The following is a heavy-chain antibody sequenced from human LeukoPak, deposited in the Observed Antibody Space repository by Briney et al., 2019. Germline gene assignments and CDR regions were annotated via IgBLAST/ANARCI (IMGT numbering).Heavy chain of an antibody. J-gene: IGHJ4*02. Sequence: GGSLRLSCAASGFTFSSYSMNWVRQAPGKGLEWVSSISSSSSYIYYADSVKGRFTISRDNSKNTLYLQMNSLRAGDTAVYYCAKDASGAPYYFDYWGQGTLVTVSS. CDR1: GFTFSSYS. V-gene: IGHV3-21*04. CDR2: ISSSSSYI. CDR3: AKDASGAPYYFDY.